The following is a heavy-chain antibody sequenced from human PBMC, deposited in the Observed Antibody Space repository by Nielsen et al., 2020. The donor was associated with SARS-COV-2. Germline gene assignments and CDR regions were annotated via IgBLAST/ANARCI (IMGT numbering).Heavy chain of an antibody. D-gene: IGHD1-26*01. V-gene: IGHV5-51*01. CDR2: IYPGDSYT. CDR1: GYSFNSYW. Sequence: GESLKTSCKGSGYSFNSYWIGRVRQMPGKGLEWMGLIYPGDSYTRYSPSFQGQVTISADKSISTAYLQWSSLKASDTAMYYCARLGASTDHYYYYFGMDVWGQGTTVTVSS. J-gene: IGHJ6*02. CDR3: ARLGASTDHYYYYFGMDV.